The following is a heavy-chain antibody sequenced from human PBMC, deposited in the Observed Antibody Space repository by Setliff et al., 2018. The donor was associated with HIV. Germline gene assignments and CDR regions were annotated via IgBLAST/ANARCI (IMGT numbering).Heavy chain of an antibody. J-gene: IGHJ4*02. D-gene: IGHD3-22*01. Sequence: GASVKVSCKASGYTFTDYYIHWVRQAPGQGLEWMGWINPNSGGTNYAQRFQGRVTMTRDTSIGTAYMELRRLRSDDTAVYYCAREERYYDGKGALDYWGQGMLVTVSS. V-gene: IGHV1-2*02. CDR3: AREERYYDGKGALDY. CDR1: GYTFTDYY. CDR2: INPNSGGT.